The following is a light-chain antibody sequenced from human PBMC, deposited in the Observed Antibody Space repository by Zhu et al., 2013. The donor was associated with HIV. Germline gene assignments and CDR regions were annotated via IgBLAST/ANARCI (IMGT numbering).Light chain of an antibody. Sequence: DIQMTQSPSSVSASVGDRVTITCRASQGIRTWLAWYQQKPGKAPNLLIYAASGLQSGVPSRFSGSGSGTDFTLTISSLQPEDFATYYCQQAHSFPITFGPGTKVDIK. J-gene: IGKJ3*01. CDR3: QQAHSFPIT. CDR1: QGIRTW. CDR2: AAS. V-gene: IGKV1-12*01.